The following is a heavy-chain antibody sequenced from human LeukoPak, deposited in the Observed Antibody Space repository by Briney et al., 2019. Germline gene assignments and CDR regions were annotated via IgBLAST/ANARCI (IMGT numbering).Heavy chain of an antibody. CDR3: ASLGPYWYFDL. Sequence: GGSLRLSCAASGFSFSAYWMTWVRQAPGTGLEWVASIKQDGSEKYSVDSVKGRFTISRDNAKNSLYLQMNSLRAEDTAVYYCASLGPYWYFDLWGRGALVTVSS. CDR2: IKQDGSEK. J-gene: IGHJ2*01. D-gene: IGHD3-16*01. V-gene: IGHV3-7*01. CDR1: GFSFSAYW.